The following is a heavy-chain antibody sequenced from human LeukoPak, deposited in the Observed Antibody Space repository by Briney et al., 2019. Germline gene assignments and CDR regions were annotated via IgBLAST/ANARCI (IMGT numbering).Heavy chain of an antibody. V-gene: IGHV3-11*04. J-gene: IGHJ4*02. CDR2: ISSSGSTI. CDR3: AIQITMIVVVPYFDY. CDR1: GLTFSDYY. D-gene: IGHD3-22*01. Sequence: GGSLRLSCAASGLTFSDYYMTWIRQAPGKGLEWVAYISSSGSTIYSADSVKGRFTVSRDNAKNSLFLHMNSLRAEDTAIYYCAIQITMIVVVPYFDYWGQRTLVTVSS.